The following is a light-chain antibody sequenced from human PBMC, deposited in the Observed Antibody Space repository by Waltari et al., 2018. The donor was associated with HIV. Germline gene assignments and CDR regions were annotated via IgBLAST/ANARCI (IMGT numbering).Light chain of an antibody. Sequence: QSVLTQPPSVSAAPGQKVTISCSGSSSNIGNNYVSWYQQPPGTAPKLLIYDSNKRPSGIPDRFSGSKSGTSATLGITGLQTGDEAGYYCGTWDSSLSAYVFGTGTKVTVL. CDR3: GTWDSSLSAYV. J-gene: IGLJ1*01. CDR1: SSNIGNNY. V-gene: IGLV1-51*01. CDR2: DSN.